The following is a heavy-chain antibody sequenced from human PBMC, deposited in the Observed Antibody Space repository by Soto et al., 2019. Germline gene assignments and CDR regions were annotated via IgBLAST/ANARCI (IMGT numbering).Heavy chain of an antibody. V-gene: IGHV4-39*01. J-gene: IGHJ4*02. Sequence: PSETLSLTCTVSGGSISSRDYYWGWIRQPPGKGLEWIGSIYYSGSAYYNPSLKSRVTISVDTSKNQFSLKLNSVTAADTAVYYCAGVDTGMDEHYFDYWGQGTLVTVSS. D-gene: IGHD5-18*01. CDR1: GGSISSRDYY. CDR3: AGVDTGMDEHYFDY. CDR2: IYYSGSA.